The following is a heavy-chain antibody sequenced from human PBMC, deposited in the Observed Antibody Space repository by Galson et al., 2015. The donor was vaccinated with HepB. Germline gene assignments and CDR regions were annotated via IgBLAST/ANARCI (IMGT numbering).Heavy chain of an antibody. CDR3: ARTYSSGGEVDY. Sequence: SVKVSCKASGYTFTGYYMHWVRQAPGQGLEWMGWINPNSGGTNYAQKFQGRVTVTRDTSISTAYMELSRLRSDDTAVYYCARTYSSGGEVDYWGQGTLVTVSS. D-gene: IGHD6-19*01. CDR2: INPNSGGT. CDR1: GYTFTGYY. J-gene: IGHJ4*02. V-gene: IGHV1-2*02.